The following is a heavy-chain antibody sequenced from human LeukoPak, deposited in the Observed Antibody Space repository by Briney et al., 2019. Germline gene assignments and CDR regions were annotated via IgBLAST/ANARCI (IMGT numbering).Heavy chain of an antibody. J-gene: IGHJ5*02. D-gene: IGHD6-25*01. Sequence: ASVKVSCKASGYTFTSYDINWVRQATGQGLEWMGWMNPNSGGTNYAQKFQGRVTMTRDTSISTAYMELSRLRSEDTAVYYCARGHSGSNWFDPWGQGTLVTVSS. CDR3: ARGHSGSNWFDP. CDR1: GYTFTSYD. V-gene: IGHV1-2*02. CDR2: MNPNSGGT.